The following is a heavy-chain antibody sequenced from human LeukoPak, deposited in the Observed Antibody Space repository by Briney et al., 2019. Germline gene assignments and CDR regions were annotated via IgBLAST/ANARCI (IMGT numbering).Heavy chain of an antibody. Sequence: SETLSLTCAVYGGSFSGYYWSWIRLPPGKGLEWIGEINHSGSTNYNPSLKSRVTISVDTSKNQFSLKLSSVTAADTAVYYCARVPKWELIDYWGQGTLVTVSS. CDR1: GGSFSGYY. V-gene: IGHV4-34*01. D-gene: IGHD1-26*01. CDR2: INHSGST. CDR3: ARVPKWELIDY. J-gene: IGHJ4*02.